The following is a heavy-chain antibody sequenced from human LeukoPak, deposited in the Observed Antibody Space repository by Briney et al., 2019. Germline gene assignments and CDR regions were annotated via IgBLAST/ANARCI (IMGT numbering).Heavy chain of an antibody. J-gene: IGHJ4*02. V-gene: IGHV3-30*02. CDR2: IRYDGSNK. CDR3: VKDWGVYFDY. CDR1: GFTFSSYG. Sequence: GGSLRLSCAASGFTFSSYGMHWVRQAPGKGLEWVAFIRYDGSNKYYADSVKGRFTISRDNSKNTLYLQMNSLRAEDTAVYYCVKDWGVYFDYWGQGTLVTVSS. D-gene: IGHD3-16*01.